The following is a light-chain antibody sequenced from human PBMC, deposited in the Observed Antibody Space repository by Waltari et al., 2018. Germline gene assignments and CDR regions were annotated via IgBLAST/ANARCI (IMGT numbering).Light chain of an antibody. J-gene: IGKJ4*01. CDR2: AAS. Sequence: DIQMTQSPSSLSASVGDSVPITCRASQSISSYLNWYQQKPGKAPKLLIYAASSLQSGVPSRFSCSGSGTDFTLTISSLQPEDFATYYCQQSYSTPPTFGGGTKVEIK. V-gene: IGKV1-39*01. CDR1: QSISSY. CDR3: QQSYSTPPT.